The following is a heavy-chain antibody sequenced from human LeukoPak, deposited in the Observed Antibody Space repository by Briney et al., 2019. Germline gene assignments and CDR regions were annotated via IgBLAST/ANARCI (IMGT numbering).Heavy chain of an antibody. CDR2: ISGSGGST. CDR3: AKDLDGAVTTSYFDY. V-gene: IGHV3-23*01. Sequence: PGGSLRLSCAASGFTFSSYWMNWARQAPGKGLEWVSAISGSGGSTHYADSVKGRLTISRDNSKNTLYLHMNSLRAEDTAVYYCAKDLDGAVTTSYFDYWGQGTLVTVSS. CDR1: GFTFSSYW. J-gene: IGHJ4*02. D-gene: IGHD4-11*01.